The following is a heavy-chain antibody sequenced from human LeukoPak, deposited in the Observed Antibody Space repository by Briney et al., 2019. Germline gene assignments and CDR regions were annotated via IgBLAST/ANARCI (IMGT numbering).Heavy chain of an antibody. D-gene: IGHD4-23*01. CDR3: AAAEQIYDYGGNGFDY. J-gene: IGHJ4*02. Sequence: GGSLRLSCAASGFTFSSYAMHWVRQAPGKGLEWVAVISYDGSNKYYADSVKGRFTISRDNSKNTLYLQMNSLRAEDTAVYYCAAAEQIYDYGGNGFDYWGQGTLVTVSS. CDR1: GFTFSSYA. CDR2: ISYDGSNK. V-gene: IGHV3-30-3*01.